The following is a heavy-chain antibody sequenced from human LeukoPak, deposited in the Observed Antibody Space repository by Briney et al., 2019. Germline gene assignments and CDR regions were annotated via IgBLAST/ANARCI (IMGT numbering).Heavy chain of an antibody. D-gene: IGHD6-13*01. CDR2: INPNSGGT. CDR1: GYTFTGYY. J-gene: IGHJ6*02. Sequence: GASVKVSCKASGYTFTGYYMHWVRQAPGQGLEWMGWINPNSGGTNYAQKFQGRVTMTRDTSISTAYMEPSRLRSDDTAVYYCARGRIAAAGFYYYYYGMDVWGQGTTVTVSS. CDR3: ARGRIAAAGFYYYYYGMDV. V-gene: IGHV1-2*02.